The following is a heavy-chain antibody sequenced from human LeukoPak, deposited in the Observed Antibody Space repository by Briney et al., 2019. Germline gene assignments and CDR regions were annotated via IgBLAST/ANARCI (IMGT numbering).Heavy chain of an antibody. J-gene: IGHJ4*02. V-gene: IGHV3-7*01. CDR3: ARMGSSSSSY. CDR1: GFAFSGYW. Sequence: GGSQRLSCAASGFAFSGYWMSWVRQAPGKGLEWVANINQDGSETYYVDSVKSRFTISRDNTKNSLYLQMNSLRAEDTAVYYCARMGSSSSSYWGQGTLVTVSS. D-gene: IGHD6-6*01. CDR2: INQDGSET.